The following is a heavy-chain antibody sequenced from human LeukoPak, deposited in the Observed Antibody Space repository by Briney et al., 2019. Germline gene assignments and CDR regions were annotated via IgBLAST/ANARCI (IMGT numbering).Heavy chain of an antibody. CDR2: IYYNGST. D-gene: IGHD3-10*01. V-gene: IGHV4-59*01. Sequence: PSETLSLTCTVSGGSISSYYWSWIRQPPGKGLEWIGYIYYNGSTNYNPSLKSRVTISVDTSKNQFSLKLSSVTAADTAVYYCARDFSFGSRGAFDIWGQGTMVTVSS. CDR3: ARDFSFGSRGAFDI. J-gene: IGHJ3*02. CDR1: GGSISSYY.